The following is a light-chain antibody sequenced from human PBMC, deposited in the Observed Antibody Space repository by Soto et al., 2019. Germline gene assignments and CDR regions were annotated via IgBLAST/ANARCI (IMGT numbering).Light chain of an antibody. CDR1: SGHSSYA. CDR2: LNNDGSH. J-gene: IGLJ7*01. CDR3: QTWGTGIRV. V-gene: IGLV4-69*01. Sequence: QSVLTQSPSASASLGASVKLTCTLSSGHSSYAIAWHQQQPEKGPRYLMKLNNDGSHSKGDGIPDRFSGSSSGAERYLTISSLQSEDEADYYCQTWGTGIRVFGAGTQLTVL.